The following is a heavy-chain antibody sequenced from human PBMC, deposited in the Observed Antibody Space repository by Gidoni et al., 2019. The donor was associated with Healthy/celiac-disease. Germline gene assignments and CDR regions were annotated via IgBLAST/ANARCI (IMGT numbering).Heavy chain of an antibody. CDR3: AREVVGYYMDV. V-gene: IGHV4-34*01. Sequence: QVQLQQWGAGLLKPSETLSLTCAVYGGSFSGYYWSWIRQPPGKGLEWIGEINHSGSTNYYPSLKSRVTISVDTSKNQFSLKLSSVTAADTAVYFCAREVVGYYMDVWGKGTTVTVSS. CDR2: INHSGST. D-gene: IGHD2-15*01. CDR1: GGSFSGYY. J-gene: IGHJ6*03.